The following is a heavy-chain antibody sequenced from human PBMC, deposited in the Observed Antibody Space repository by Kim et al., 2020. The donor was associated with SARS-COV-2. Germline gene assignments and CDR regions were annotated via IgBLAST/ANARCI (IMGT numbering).Heavy chain of an antibody. D-gene: IGHD4-17*01. J-gene: IGHJ3*02. CDR3: AREGDYGGNSLDAFDI. Sequence: ASVKVSCKASGYTFTSYYMHWVRQAPGQGLEWMGIINPSGGSTSYAQKFQGRVTMTRDTSTSTVYMELSSLRSEDTAVYYCAREGDYGGNSLDAFDIWGQGTMVTVSS. CDR1: GYTFTSYY. CDR2: INPSGGST. V-gene: IGHV1-46*01.